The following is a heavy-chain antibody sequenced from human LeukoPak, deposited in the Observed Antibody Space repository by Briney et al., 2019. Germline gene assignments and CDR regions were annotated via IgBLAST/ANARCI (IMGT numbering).Heavy chain of an antibody. CDR3: GRDFGLTGTKRSFDI. CDR2: ISGSGTTM. D-gene: IGHD1-7*01. V-gene: IGHV3-11*01. J-gene: IGHJ3*02. CDR1: GFTFSDYY. Sequence: PGGSLRLSCAASGFTFSDYYMSWIRQAPGKGLEWLSYISGSGTTMYYADSVKGRFTISRDNAKNSLDLQMNILRAEDTAVYYCGRDFGLTGTKRSFDIWGQGTMVTVFS.